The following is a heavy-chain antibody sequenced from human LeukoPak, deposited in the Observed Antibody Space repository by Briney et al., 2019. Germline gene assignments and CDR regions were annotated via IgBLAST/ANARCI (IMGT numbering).Heavy chain of an antibody. CDR3: ARDLPPAPWNGMDV. D-gene: IGHD2-2*01. V-gene: IGHV3-53*01. Sequence: TGGSLRLSCAASGFTFSWYWMNWVRQAPGKGLEWVSVIYSGGSTYYADSVKGRFTISRDNSKNTLYLQMNSLRPEDTAVYYCARDLPPAPWNGMDVWGQGTTVTVSS. CDR1: GFTFSWYW. CDR2: IYSGGST. J-gene: IGHJ6*02.